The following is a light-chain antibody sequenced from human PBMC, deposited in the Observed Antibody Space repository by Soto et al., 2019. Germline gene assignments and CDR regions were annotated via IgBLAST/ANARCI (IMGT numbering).Light chain of an antibody. CDR2: EVT. CDR1: SSDGGNYNF. CDR3: TSYTTSSTLV. V-gene: IGLV2-14*01. Sequence: QSALPQPASVSGSPGQSITISCTGTSSDGGNYNFVSWFQQHPGNAPKLMIYEVTSRPSGVSNRFSGSKSGNTASLTISGLQAEDEADYYCTSYTTSSTLVFGGGTKLTVL. J-gene: IGLJ3*02.